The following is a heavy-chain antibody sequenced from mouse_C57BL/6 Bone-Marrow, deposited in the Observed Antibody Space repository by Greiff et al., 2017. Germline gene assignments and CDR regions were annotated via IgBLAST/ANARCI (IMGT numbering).Heavy chain of an antibody. Sequence: VKLQESGPGLVQPSQSLSITCTVSGFSLTSYGVHWVRQSPGKGLEWLGVIWRGGSTDYNAAFMSRLSITKDNSKSQVFFKMNSLQADVTAIYYCAKDYGSNPYYFDYWGQGTTLTVSS. D-gene: IGHD1-1*01. CDR2: IWRGGST. CDR3: AKDYGSNPYYFDY. J-gene: IGHJ2*01. V-gene: IGHV2-5*01. CDR1: GFSLTSYG.